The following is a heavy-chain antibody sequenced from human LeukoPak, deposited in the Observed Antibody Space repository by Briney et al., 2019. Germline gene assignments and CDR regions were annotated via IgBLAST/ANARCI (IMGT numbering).Heavy chain of an antibody. V-gene: IGHV4-59*01. J-gene: IGHJ6*03. D-gene: IGHD4-11*01. Sequence: SETLSLTCTVSGGSISSYYWSWIRQPPGKGLEWTGYIYYSGSTNYNPSLKSRVTISVDTSKNQFSLKLSSVTAADTAVYYCARGSTRRVTTYYYYYMDVWGKGTTVTVSS. CDR3: ARGSTRRVTTYYYYYMDV. CDR1: GGSISSYY. CDR2: IYYSGST.